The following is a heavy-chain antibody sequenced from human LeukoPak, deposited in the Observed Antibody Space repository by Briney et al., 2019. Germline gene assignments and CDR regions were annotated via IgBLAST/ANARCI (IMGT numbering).Heavy chain of an antibody. Sequence: GGPLRLPCLAPAFAFSTYTMHWVRQAPGKGLEWVAVVSHNSSHKYYVDSVKGRFTISRDNSKNTLYLQMNSLRAEDTAVYYCAKDRGLLWFGEGYNFDYWGQGTLVTVSS. V-gene: IGHV3-30-3*01. CDR2: VSHNSSHK. CDR1: AFAFSTYT. D-gene: IGHD3-10*01. J-gene: IGHJ4*02. CDR3: AKDRGLLWFGEGYNFDY.